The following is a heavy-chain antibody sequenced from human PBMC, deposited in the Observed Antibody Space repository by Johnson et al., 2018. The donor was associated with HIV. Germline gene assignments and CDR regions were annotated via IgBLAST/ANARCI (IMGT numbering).Heavy chain of an antibody. J-gene: IGHJ3*02. Sequence: EVQLVESGGGVVQPGGSLRLSCAASGFTFDDYGMSWVRQAPGKGLEWVSGINWNGGSTGYADSVKGRFTISRDNAKNSLYLQMNSLRAEDTAVYYCARGLLYSSSSGLDAFDIWGQGTMVTVSS. CDR1: GFTFDDYG. CDR3: ARGLLYSSSSGLDAFDI. CDR2: INWNGGST. V-gene: IGHV3-20*04. D-gene: IGHD6-6*01.